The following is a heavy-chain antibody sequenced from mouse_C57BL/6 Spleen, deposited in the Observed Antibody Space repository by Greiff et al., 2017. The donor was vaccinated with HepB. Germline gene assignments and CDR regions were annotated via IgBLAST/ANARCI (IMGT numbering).Heavy chain of an antibody. D-gene: IGHD1-1*01. CDR3: ARSDYGSSLDY. J-gene: IGHJ2*01. V-gene: IGHV1-64*01. Sequence: QVQLQQPGAELVKPGASVKLSCKASAYTFTSYWMHWVKQRPGQGLEWIGMIHPNSGSTNYNEKFKSKATLTVDKSSSTAYMQLSSLTSEDSAVYYCARSDYGSSLDYWGQGTTLTVSS. CDR2: IHPNSGST. CDR1: AYTFTSYW.